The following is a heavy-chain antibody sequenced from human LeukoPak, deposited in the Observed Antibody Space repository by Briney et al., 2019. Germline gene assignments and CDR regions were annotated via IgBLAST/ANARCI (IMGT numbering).Heavy chain of an antibody. CDR3: ARVQRGIAVALDY. Sequence: GSLRLSCAAPGFTFSSYEMNWVRQAPGKGLEWVSYISTTGSSIYYADSVKGRFTISRDNVKNLLYLQMNSLRAEDTAVYYCARVQRGIAVALDYWGQGTLATVSS. CDR1: GFTFSSYE. V-gene: IGHV3-48*03. CDR2: ISTTGSSI. J-gene: IGHJ4*02. D-gene: IGHD6-19*01.